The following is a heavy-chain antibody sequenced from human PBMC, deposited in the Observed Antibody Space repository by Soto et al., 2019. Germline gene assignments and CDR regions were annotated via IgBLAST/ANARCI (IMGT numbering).Heavy chain of an antibody. CDR3: ARASTSSNYVDY. CDR1: GGTFSSYT. CDR2: IIPILGIA. Sequence: QVQLVQSGAEVQKPGSSVKVSCKASGGTFSSYTISWVRQAPGQGLEWMGRIIPILGIANYAQKFQGRVTITADKSTSTAYMELSSLRSEDTAVYYCARASTSSNYVDYWGQGTLVTVSS. D-gene: IGHD2-2*01. V-gene: IGHV1-69*02. J-gene: IGHJ4*02.